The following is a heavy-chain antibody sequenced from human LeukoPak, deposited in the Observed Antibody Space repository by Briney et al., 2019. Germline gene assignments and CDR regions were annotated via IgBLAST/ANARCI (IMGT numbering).Heavy chain of an antibody. D-gene: IGHD6-19*01. Sequence: GSLRLSCAASGFSFSTYGMHWVRQVPGKGLEWIGYIYYSGSTNYNPSLKSRVTISVDTSKNQFSLKLSSVTAADTAVYYCARFSGWDFDYWGQGTLVTVSS. CDR3: ARFSGWDFDY. CDR2: IYYSGST. V-gene: IGHV4-59*01. CDR1: GFSFSTYG. J-gene: IGHJ4*02.